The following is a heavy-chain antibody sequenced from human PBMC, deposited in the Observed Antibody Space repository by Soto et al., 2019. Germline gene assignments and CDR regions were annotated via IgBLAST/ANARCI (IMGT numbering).Heavy chain of an antibody. D-gene: IGHD3-16*01. CDR3: ARKPDVATAKVGGGYVFDV. J-gene: IGHJ3*01. Sequence: QVQLQESGPGLVKPSGTLSLTCAASSGSIFTTNWWSWVRQSPGRGLQWIGDIYHSGSPKYNPSLKSRVGMSIEKSTCRFFLHLTSVTAADSAVYYCARKPDVATAKVGGGYVFDVWGQGTRVTVSS. V-gene: IGHV4-4*02. CDR2: IYHSGSP. CDR1: SGSIFTTNW.